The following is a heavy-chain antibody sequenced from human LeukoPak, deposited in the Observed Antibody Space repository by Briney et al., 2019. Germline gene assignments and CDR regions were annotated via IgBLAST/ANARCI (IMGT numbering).Heavy chain of an antibody. J-gene: IGHJ3*02. CDR3: ARGFWGGGNDAFDI. CDR2: ISSSSSSI. CDR1: GFTFSSYA. Sequence: GGSLRLSCAASGFTFSSYAMNWVRQAPGKGLEWVSSISSSSSSIYYADSVKGRFTISRDNAKNSLYLQMNSLRAEDTAVYYCARGFWGGGNDAFDIWGQGTMVTVSS. D-gene: IGHD7-27*01. V-gene: IGHV3-21*01.